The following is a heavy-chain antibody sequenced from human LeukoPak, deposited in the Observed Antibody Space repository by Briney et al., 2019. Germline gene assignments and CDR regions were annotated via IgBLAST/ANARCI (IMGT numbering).Heavy chain of an antibody. J-gene: IGHJ6*04. CDR1: GDSLTSGSRY. CDR2: FYSSTRT. D-gene: IGHD4-17*01. CDR3: ARCMSDLGYGDYDCYYHMDV. V-gene: IGHV4-61*09. Sequence: SQTLSLTCTVSGDSLTSGSRYWSWIRQPAGKGLEWIGHFYSSTRTTYNPSLESRVTISGDTAKNQFSLKLDSVTAADTAVYFCARCMSDLGYGDYDCYYHMDVWGKGTTVTVSS.